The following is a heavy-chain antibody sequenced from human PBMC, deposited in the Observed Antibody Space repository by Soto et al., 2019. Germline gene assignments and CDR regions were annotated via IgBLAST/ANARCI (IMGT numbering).Heavy chain of an antibody. V-gene: IGHV3-48*01. CDR2: ISSSSSTI. J-gene: IGHJ4*02. CDR3: ARGPSGYSSSWCYY. CDR1: GFTFSTYS. D-gene: IGHD6-13*01. Sequence: TGGSLRLSCAASGFTFSTYSMNWVRQAPGKGLEWVSYISSSSSTIFYTDSVKGRFTVSRDNAKNSLYLQMNSLRAEDTAVYYCARGPSGYSSSWCYYWGQGTLVTVSS.